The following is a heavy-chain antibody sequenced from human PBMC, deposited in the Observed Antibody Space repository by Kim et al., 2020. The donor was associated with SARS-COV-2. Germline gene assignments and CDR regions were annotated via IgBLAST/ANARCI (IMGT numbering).Heavy chain of an antibody. CDR2: GST. V-gene: IGHV4-34*01. J-gene: IGHJ4*02. CDR3: ARRLREFDY. D-gene: IGHD3-16*01. Sequence: GSTNYNPSLKSRVTISVDTSKNQFSLKLSSVTAADTAVYYCARRLREFDYWGQGTLVTVSS.